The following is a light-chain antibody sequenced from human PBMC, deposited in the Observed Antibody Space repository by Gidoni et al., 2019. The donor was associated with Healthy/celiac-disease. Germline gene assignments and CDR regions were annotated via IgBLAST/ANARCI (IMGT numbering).Light chain of an antibody. Sequence: DMVMTQSPLSLPVTPGEPASISCRSSQSLLHSNGYNYLDWYLQKPGQSLQLLIYLGSNRASGVPDRFSGSGSGTDFTLKISRVEAEDVGVYFCMQALQTPRFGQGTKVEIK. V-gene: IGKV2-28*01. CDR3: MQALQTPR. J-gene: IGKJ1*01. CDR1: QSLLHSNGYNY. CDR2: LGS.